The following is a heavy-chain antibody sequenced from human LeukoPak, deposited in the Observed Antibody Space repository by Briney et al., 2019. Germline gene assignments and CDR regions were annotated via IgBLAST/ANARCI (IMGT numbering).Heavy chain of an antibody. CDR3: ARDLVVPAASSDY. CDR1: GFTFSSYS. D-gene: IGHD2-2*01. V-gene: IGHV3-21*01. J-gene: IGHJ4*02. CDR2: ISSSSSYI. Sequence: GGSLRLSCAASGFTFSSYSMNWVRQAPGKGLEWVSSISSSSSYIYYADSVKGRFTISRDNAKNSLYLQMNSLRAEDTAVYYCARDLVVPAASSDYWGQGTLVTVSS.